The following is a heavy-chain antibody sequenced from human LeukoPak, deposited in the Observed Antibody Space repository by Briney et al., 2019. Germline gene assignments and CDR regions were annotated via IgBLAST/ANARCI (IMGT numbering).Heavy chain of an antibody. CDR1: AGSISSSSYY. D-gene: IGHD6-13*01. V-gene: IGHV4-39*07. CDR2: IYYSGST. CDR3: ARRSSSWKNWFDP. Sequence: PSETLSLTCSVSAGSISSSSYYWGWIRQAPGKGLEWIGSIYYSGSTYYNPSLKSRVTMSVDMSKNQFSLKLSSVTAADTAVYYCARRSSSWKNWFDPWGQGTLVTVSS. J-gene: IGHJ5*02.